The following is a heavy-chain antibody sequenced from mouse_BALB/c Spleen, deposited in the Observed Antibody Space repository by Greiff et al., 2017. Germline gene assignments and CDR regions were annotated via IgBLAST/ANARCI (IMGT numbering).Heavy chain of an antibody. CDR1: GFSLSTSGMG. D-gene: IGHD1-1*02. CDR2: IYWDDDK. Sequence: QVTLKVSGPGILQPSQTLSLTCSFSGFSLSTSGMGVSWIRQPSGKGLEWLAHIYWDDDKRYNPSLKSRLTISKDTSSNQVFLKITSVDTADTATYYCARKGLWSYAMDYWGQGTSVTVSS. V-gene: IGHV8-12*01. J-gene: IGHJ4*01. CDR3: ARKGLWSYAMDY.